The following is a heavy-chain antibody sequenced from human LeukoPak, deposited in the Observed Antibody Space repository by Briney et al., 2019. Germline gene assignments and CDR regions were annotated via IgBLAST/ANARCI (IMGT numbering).Heavy chain of an antibody. V-gene: IGHV1-18*01. Sequence: ASVKVSCKASGYTFTSYGISWVRQAPGQGLEWMGWISAYNGNTNYAQKLQGRVTMATDTSTSTAYMELRSLRSDDTAVYYCAREGYYDSSGSIRHFDYWGQGTLVTVSS. CDR3: AREGYYDSSGSIRHFDY. CDR2: ISAYNGNT. D-gene: IGHD3-22*01. J-gene: IGHJ4*02. CDR1: GYTFTSYG.